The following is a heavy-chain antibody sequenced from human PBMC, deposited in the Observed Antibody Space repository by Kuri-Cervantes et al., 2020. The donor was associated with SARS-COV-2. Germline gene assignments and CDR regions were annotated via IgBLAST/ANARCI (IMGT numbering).Heavy chain of an antibody. CDR2: INPNTGGT. Sequence: ASVKVSCKASGYIFTDYYIHWVRQAPGQGLEWMGWINPNTGGTNYAQKFQGWVTMTRDTSISTVYMELNRLRSDDTGVYYCARGGAARGVLRFLDWFEAFETWGQGTMVTVSS. V-gene: IGHV1-2*04. CDR1: GYIFTDYY. J-gene: IGHJ3*02. D-gene: IGHD3-9*01. CDR3: ARGGAARGVLRFLDWFEAFET.